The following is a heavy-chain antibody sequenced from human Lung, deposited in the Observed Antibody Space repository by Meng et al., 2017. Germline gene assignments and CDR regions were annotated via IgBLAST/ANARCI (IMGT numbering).Heavy chain of an antibody. J-gene: IGHJ4*02. CDR1: GFTFSNAY. CDR3: SGHIDY. V-gene: IGHV3-15*01. D-gene: IGHD2-15*01. CDR2: IKSKPDGETI. Sequence: EFQWVEVGGGFVNPGGSLRHSCEGSGFTFSNAYMTWVRQVPGKRLEWVGRIKSKPDGETIDYAAPVKGRFTISRDDSRNTVYLQMNSLKTEDTAVYYCSGHIDYWGQGTLVTVSS.